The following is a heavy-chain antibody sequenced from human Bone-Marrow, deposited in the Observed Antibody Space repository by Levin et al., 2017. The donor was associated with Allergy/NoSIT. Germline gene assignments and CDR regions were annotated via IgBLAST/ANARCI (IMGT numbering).Heavy chain of an antibody. CDR2: IFHSGSP. V-gene: IGHV4/OR15-8*01. Sequence: SETLSLTCVVSGGSVSSSNWWNWVRQPPGKGLEWIGEIFHSGSPTYSPTLKSRVTMSVDKSKNQFSLKLTSVTAADTAVYYCAMGLRNSDWYTDYWGRGTLVIVSS. D-gene: IGHD6-19*01. CDR3: AMGLRNSDWYTDY. J-gene: IGHJ4*02. CDR1: GGSVSSSNW.